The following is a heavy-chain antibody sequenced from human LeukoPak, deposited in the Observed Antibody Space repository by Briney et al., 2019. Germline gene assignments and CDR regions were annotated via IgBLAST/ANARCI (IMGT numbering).Heavy chain of an antibody. D-gene: IGHD3-10*01. CDR3: ARVATMVRGVNLVYFDY. J-gene: IGHJ4*02. CDR2: INPNSGGT. CDR1: GYTFTGYY. Sequence: ASVKVSCKASGYTFTGYYMHWVRQAPGQGLEWMGWINPNSGGTNYAQKFQGRVTMTRDTSISTAYMELSRLRSDDTAVYYCARVATMVRGVNLVYFDYWGQGTLVTVSS. V-gene: IGHV1-2*02.